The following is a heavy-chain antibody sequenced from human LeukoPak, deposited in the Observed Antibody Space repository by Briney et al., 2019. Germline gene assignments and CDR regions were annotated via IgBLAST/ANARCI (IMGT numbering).Heavy chain of an antibody. CDR1: GGSICSGGYY. CDR2: IYYNGST. D-gene: IGHD6-6*01. CDR3: ARGSSSSRPDFDY. Sequence: SETLSLTCTVSGGSICSGGYYWTWIRQHPEKGLEWIGYIYYNGSTYYNPSLKSRITISADTSKNQFSLKVSSVTAADTAVYYCARGSSSSRPDFDYWGQGTLVTVSS. V-gene: IGHV4-31*03. J-gene: IGHJ4*02.